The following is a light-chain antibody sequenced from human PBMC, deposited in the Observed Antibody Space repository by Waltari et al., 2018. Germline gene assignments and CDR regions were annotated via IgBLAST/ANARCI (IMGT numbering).Light chain of an antibody. J-gene: IGKJ1*01. V-gene: IGKV1-5*03. Sequence: DIQMTQSPSTLSASVGDRVTITCRASQSIDTWLAWYQQKPGKAPKRLIYKASSLQSGVPSRFSGSGSGTEFTLTLSSLQPDDLATYFCQQYQTYWTFGQGTKVEIK. CDR2: KAS. CDR1: QSIDTW. CDR3: QQYQTYWT.